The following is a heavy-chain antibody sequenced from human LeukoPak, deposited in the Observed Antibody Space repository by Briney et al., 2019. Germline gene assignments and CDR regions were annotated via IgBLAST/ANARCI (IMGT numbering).Heavy chain of an antibody. Sequence: SETLSLTCTVSGGSISSDYWTWIRQPAGKGLEWIGYIYYSGSTNYNPSLKSRVTISVDTSKNQFSLKLSSVTAADTAVYYCARLRYSSGWLQDYWGQGILVTVAS. V-gene: IGHV4-59*08. J-gene: IGHJ4*02. CDR1: GGSISSDY. D-gene: IGHD6-19*01. CDR2: IYYSGST. CDR3: ARLRYSSGWLQDY.